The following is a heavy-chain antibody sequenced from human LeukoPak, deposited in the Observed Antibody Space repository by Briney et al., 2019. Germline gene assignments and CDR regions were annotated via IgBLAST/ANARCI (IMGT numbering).Heavy chain of an antibody. J-gene: IGHJ5*02. CDR3: ARESYDFWSGYFRRHGNWFDR. Sequence: TGGSLRLSCAASGFTFSSYWMHWVRQAPGKGLVWVSRINSDGSSTSYADSVKGRFTISRDNAKNTLYLQMNSLRAEDTAVYYCARESYDFWSGYFRRHGNWFDRWGQGTLVTVSS. D-gene: IGHD3-3*01. CDR1: GFTFSSYW. CDR2: INSDGSST. V-gene: IGHV3-74*01.